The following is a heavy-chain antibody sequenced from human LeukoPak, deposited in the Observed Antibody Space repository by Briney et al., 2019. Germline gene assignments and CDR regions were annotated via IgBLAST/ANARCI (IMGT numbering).Heavy chain of an antibody. J-gene: IGHJ4*02. CDR1: GGSVSSGRYY. CDR2: ISYSGST. D-gene: IGHD3-22*01. V-gene: IGHV4-61*01. CDR3: ARAVSSVVVIPF. Sequence: PSETLSLICTVSGGSVSSGRYYWSWIRQPPGKGLEWIGYISYSGSTNYNHSLKSRVTISVDMSKNQFSLKLSSVTAADTAVYYCARAVSSVVVIPFWGQGTLVTVSS.